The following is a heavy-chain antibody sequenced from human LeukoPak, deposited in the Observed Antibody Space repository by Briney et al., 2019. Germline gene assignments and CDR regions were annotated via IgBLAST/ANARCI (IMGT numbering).Heavy chain of an antibody. CDR1: GGSISSGDYY. V-gene: IGHV4-30-4*01. CDR2: IYYSGST. J-gene: IGHJ4*02. Sequence: SETLSLTCTVSGGSISSGDYYWSWIRQPPGKGLEWIGYIYYSGSTYYNPSLKSRVTISVDTSKNQFSLKLSSVTAADTAVYYCARGLSSGYYQYYFDYWGQGALVTVAS. CDR3: ARGLSSGYYQYYFDY. D-gene: IGHD3-3*01.